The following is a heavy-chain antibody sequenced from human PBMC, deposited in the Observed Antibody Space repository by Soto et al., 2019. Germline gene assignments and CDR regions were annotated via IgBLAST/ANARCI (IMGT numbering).Heavy chain of an antibody. V-gene: IGHV1-69*08. Sequence: QVQLVQSGTEVKKPGSSVKVSCKASGGTFSSDTISWVRQAPGQGLQWMGRIIPILGIANYAQKFQGRVTITADKARSTAYMELSSLRSEDTAVYSWAREIDGDTRYWGQVTLVTFSS. J-gene: IGHJ4*02. CDR2: IIPILGIA. CDR3: AREIDGDTRY. CDR1: GGTFSSDT. D-gene: IGHD4-17*01.